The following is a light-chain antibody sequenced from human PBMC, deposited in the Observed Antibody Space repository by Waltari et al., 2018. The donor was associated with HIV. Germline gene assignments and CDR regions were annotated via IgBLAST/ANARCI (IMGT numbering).Light chain of an antibody. V-gene: IGKV2-28*01. J-gene: IGKJ4*01. CDR1: QSLLHSNGYNY. Sequence: DMVMTQSQLSLSVTPGEPDSISSRSRQSLLHSNGYNYLDWYLQKPGQSPQLLIYLGSNRASGVPDRFSGSGSGTDFTLKISRVEAEDVGLYYCMQALQTPLTFGGGTKVEIK. CDR3: MQALQTPLT. CDR2: LGS.